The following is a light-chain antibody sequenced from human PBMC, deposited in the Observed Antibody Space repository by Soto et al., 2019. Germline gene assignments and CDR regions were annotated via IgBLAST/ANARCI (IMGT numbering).Light chain of an antibody. CDR2: DAS. J-gene: IGKJ5*01. CDR3: QQYNNWPLLIT. CDR1: QSVGSY. V-gene: IGKV3-11*01. Sequence: EIVLTQSPATLSLSPGERASLSCRASQSVGSYLAWYQQKPGQAPRLLIYDASNRATGIPARFSGSGSGTEFTLTISSLQSEDFALYYCQQYNNWPLLITFGQGTRLEIK.